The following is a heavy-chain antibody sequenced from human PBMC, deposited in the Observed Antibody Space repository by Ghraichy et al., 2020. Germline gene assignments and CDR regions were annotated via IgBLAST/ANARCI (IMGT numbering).Heavy chain of an antibody. CDR1: GYTFTSYG. D-gene: IGHD3-3*01. Sequence: ASVKVSCKASGYTFTSYGISWVRQAPGQGLEWMGWISAYNGNTNYAQKLQGRVTRTTDTSTSTAYMELRSLRSDDTAVYYCARTILRFLEWPLEFDYWGQGTLVTVSS. J-gene: IGHJ4*02. V-gene: IGHV1-18*04. CDR3: ARTILRFLEWPLEFDY. CDR2: ISAYNGNT.